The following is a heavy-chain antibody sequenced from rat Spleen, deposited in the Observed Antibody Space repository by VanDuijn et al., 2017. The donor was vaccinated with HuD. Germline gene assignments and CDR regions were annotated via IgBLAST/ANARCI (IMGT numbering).Heavy chain of an antibody. Sequence: EVQLVESGGGLVQPGRSMKLSCAASGFTFSNSYMAWVRQAPKKGLEWVATIIYDGSRIYYRDSVKGRFTISRDDAKSTLYLQMNNLRSEDTAMYYCARGYSFAYWGQGTLVTVSS. CDR3: ARGYSFAY. CDR2: IIYDGSRI. CDR1: GFTFSNSY. V-gene: IGHV5-22*01. D-gene: IGHD1-1*01. J-gene: IGHJ3*01.